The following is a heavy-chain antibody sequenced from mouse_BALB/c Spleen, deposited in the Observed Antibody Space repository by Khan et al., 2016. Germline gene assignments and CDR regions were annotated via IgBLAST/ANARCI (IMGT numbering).Heavy chain of an antibody. CDR2: IDPANGNT. CDR3: ARSEGYDYAWFAY. Sequence: VQLKESGAELVKPGASVKLSCTASGFNIKDTYMHWVKQRPEQGLEWIGRIDPANGNTKYDPKFQGKATITADTSSNTAYLQLSSLTSEDTAVYYGARSEGYDYAWFAYWGQGTLVTVSA. D-gene: IGHD2-4*01. CDR1: GFNIKDTY. V-gene: IGHV14-3*02. J-gene: IGHJ3*01.